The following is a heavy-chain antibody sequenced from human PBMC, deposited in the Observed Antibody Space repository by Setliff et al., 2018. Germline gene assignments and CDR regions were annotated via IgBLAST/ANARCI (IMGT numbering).Heavy chain of an antibody. CDR2: IYPADSDA. J-gene: IGHJ4*02. Sequence: PGESLKLSCKASGYTFTSYWIGWVRQMPGKGLEWMGIIYPADSDAMYSPSFQGKVTISVDKFINTAYLQWSSPKASDTAMYYCARSGNQVGGDYWGQGTLGTVPQ. V-gene: IGHV5-51*01. CDR3: ARSGNQVGGDY. CDR1: GYTFTSYW. D-gene: IGHD1-26*01.